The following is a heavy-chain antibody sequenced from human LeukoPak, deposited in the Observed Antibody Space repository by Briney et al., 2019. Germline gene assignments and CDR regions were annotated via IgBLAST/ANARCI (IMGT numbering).Heavy chain of an antibody. Sequence: SETLSLTCTVSGGSISSYHWSWIRQPPGKGLEWIGYIYYSGSTNYSPSLKSRVTISVDTSKNQFSLKLSSVTAADTAVYYCARSDSSGMYYFDYWGQGTLVTVSS. CDR1: GGSISSYH. CDR2: IYYSGST. D-gene: IGHD3-22*01. J-gene: IGHJ4*02. CDR3: ARSDSSGMYYFDY. V-gene: IGHV4-59*08.